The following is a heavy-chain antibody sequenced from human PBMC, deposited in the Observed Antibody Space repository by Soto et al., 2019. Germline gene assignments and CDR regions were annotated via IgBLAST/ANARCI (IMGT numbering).Heavy chain of an antibody. CDR3: AKDAAPYYYVMDV. CDR1: GFTFSSYA. J-gene: IGHJ6*02. CDR2: ISGRGGST. Sequence: GGSLRLSCAASGFTFSSYAMSWVRQAPGKGLEWVSAISGRGGSTYYADNVKGRFNIYRDNSKNTLKLQMNSLKAEDTNENKWAKDAAPYYYVMDVWGQGTTVTVSS. V-gene: IGHV3-23*01.